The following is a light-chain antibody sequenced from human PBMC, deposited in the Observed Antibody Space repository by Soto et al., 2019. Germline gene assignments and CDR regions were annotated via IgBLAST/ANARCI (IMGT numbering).Light chain of an antibody. CDR3: SSYTSSSTVV. CDR2: EVS. Sequence: QSALTQPPSVSGSPGQSVTISCTGTNSDVGSYNRVSWYQQPPGTAPKLMIYEVSNRPSGVPDRFSGSKSGNTASLTISGLQAEDEADYYCSSYTSSSTVVFGGGTQLTVL. CDR1: NSDVGSYNR. V-gene: IGLV2-18*02. J-gene: IGLJ2*01.